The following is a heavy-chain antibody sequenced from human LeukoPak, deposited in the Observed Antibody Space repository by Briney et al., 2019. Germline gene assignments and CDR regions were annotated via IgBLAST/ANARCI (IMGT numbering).Heavy chain of an antibody. D-gene: IGHD3-10*01. CDR1: GGSISSHY. J-gene: IGHJ6*03. CDR3: ARDLYGSDYYMDV. CDR2: FYTSGST. V-gene: IGHV4-4*07. Sequence: PSETLSLTCTVSGGSISSHYWSWIRQPAGKGLEWIGRFYTSGSTKYNPSLWSRVTISVDRSKNQLSLNLSSVTAADTAVYYCARDLYGSDYYMDVWGKGTTVTVSS.